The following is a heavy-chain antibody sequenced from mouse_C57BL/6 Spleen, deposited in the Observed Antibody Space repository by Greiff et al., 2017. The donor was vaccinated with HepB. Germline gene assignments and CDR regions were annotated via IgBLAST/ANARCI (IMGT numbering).Heavy chain of an antibody. CDR1: GYSFTGYF. J-gene: IGHJ2*01. D-gene: IGHD2-3*01. Sequence: EVKLMESGPELVKPGDSVKISCKASGYSFTGYFMNWVMQSHGKSLEWIGRINPYNGDTFYNQKFKGKATLTVDKSSSTAHMELRSLTSEDSAVYYCARGRIDGSFDYWGQGTTLTVSS. CDR2: INPYNGDT. V-gene: IGHV1-20*01. CDR3: ARGRIDGSFDY.